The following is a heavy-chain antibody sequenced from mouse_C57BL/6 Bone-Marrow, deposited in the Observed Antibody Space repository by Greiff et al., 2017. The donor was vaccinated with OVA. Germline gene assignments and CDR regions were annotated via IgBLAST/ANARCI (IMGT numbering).Heavy chain of an antibody. D-gene: IGHD3-2*02. CDR1: GFTFSDYY. CDR3: ASCQAYYYAMDY. J-gene: IGHJ4*01. Sequence: EVKLMESGGGLVQPGGSLKLSCAASGFTFSDYYMYWVRQTPEKRLEWVAYISNGGGSTYYPDTVKGRFTISRDNAKNTLYLQMSRLKSEDTAMYYCASCQAYYYAMDYWGQGTSVTVSS. V-gene: IGHV5-12*01. CDR2: ISNGGGST.